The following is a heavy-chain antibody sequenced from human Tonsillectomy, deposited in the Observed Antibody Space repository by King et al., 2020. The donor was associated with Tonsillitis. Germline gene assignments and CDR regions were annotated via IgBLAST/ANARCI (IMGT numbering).Heavy chain of an antibody. CDR3: ARANSSSWPGKNWFDP. V-gene: IGHV6-1*01. J-gene: IGHJ5*02. CDR2: TYYRSKWYN. Sequence: VQLQQSGPGLVKPSQTLSLTCAISGDSVSSNSAVWNWIRQSPSRGLEWLGRTYYRSKWYNDYTISLKSRITINPDTSKNQFSLQLNSVTPEDTAMYYCARANSSSWPGKNWFDPWGQGTLVTVSS. CDR1: GDSVSSNSAV. D-gene: IGHD6-13*01.